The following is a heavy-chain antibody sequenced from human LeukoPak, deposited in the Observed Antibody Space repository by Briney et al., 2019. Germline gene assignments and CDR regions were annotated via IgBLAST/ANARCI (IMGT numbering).Heavy chain of an antibody. CDR2: INPNSGGT. Sequence: ASVKVSCKASGYTFTGYYMHWVRQAPGQGLEWMGWINPNSGGTNYAQKFQGRVTMTRDTSISTAYMELSRLRSDDTAVYYCARDPGEMLFPATGYYYYYYMDVWGKGTTVTVSS. CDR3: ARDPGEMLFPATGYYYYYYMDV. V-gene: IGHV1-2*02. CDR1: GYTFTGYY. D-gene: IGHD2-21*01. J-gene: IGHJ6*03.